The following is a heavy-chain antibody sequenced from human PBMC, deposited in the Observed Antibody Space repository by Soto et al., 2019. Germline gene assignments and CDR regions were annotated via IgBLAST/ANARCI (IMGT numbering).Heavy chain of an antibody. J-gene: IGHJ4*02. V-gene: IGHV3-33*01. CDR3: ARDQGLRYSGFDY. D-gene: IGHD3-9*01. CDR2: IWYDGSNK. Sequence: GGSLRLSCAASGFTFSSYGMHWVRQAPGKGLEWVAVIWYDGSNKYYADSVKGRFTISRDNSKNTLYLQMNSLRAEDTAVYYCARDQGLRYSGFDYWGQGTLVTVSS. CDR1: GFTFSSYG.